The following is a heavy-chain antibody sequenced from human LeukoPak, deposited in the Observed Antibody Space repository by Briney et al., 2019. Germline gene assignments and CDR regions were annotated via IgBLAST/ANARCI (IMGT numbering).Heavy chain of an antibody. CDR1: GGSISSYY. CDR3: AGVTVVHRSHNWFDP. V-gene: IGHV4-59*01. CDR2: IYYSGST. D-gene: IGHD4-23*01. Sequence: SETLSLTCTVSGGSISSYYWSWIRQPPRKGLEWIGYIYYSGSTNYNPSLKSRVTISVDTSKNQFSLKLSSVTAADTAVYYCAGVTVVHRSHNWFDPWGQGTLVTVSS. J-gene: IGHJ5*02.